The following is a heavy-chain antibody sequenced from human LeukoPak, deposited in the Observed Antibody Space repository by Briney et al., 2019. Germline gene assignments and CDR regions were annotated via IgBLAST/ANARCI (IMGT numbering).Heavy chain of an antibody. Sequence: SETLSLTCTVSGGSISSYYWSWIPQPPGKGLEWIGYIYYSGSTNYNPSLKSRVTISVDTSKNQFSLKLSSVTAADTAVYYCARVPGYDPPVWGQGTTVTVSS. J-gene: IGHJ6*02. CDR1: GGSISSYY. D-gene: IGHD5-12*01. CDR3: ARVPGYDPPV. V-gene: IGHV4-59*01. CDR2: IYYSGST.